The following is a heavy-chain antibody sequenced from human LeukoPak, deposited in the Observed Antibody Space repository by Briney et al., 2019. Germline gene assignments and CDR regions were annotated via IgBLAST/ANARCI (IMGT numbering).Heavy chain of an antibody. CDR2: ISASGGDT. CDR1: GFTFSGYW. Sequence: GGSLRLSCAASGFTFSGYWMHWVRQAPGKGLEWVSGISASGGDTFYADSVKGRFTISRDNSKNTLSLQMNSLRVEDTAIYYCAKDVRRCNGACTWGQGTLVTVSS. J-gene: IGHJ5*02. D-gene: IGHD2-8*01. CDR3: AKDVRRCNGACT. V-gene: IGHV3-23*01.